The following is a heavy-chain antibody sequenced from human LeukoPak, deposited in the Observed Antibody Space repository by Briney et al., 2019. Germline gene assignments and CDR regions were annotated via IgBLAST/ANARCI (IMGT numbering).Heavy chain of an antibody. D-gene: IGHD4-23*01. Sequence: PGGSLRLSCAASGFTFSDYYMSWIRLAPGKGLEWVSYISSSSSYTNHADSVKGRFTISRDNAKNSVYLQMNSLRAEDTAVYYCARAYYYGGNPRYFDYWGQGTLVTVSS. J-gene: IGHJ4*02. CDR2: ISSSSSYT. CDR1: GFTFSDYY. CDR3: ARAYYYGGNPRYFDY. V-gene: IGHV3-11*05.